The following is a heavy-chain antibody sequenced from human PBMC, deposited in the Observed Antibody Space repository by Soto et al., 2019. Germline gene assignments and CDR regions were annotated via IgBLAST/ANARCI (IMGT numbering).Heavy chain of an antibody. V-gene: IGHV4-39*01. Sequence: ETLSLTCTVSGGSISSGGYYWSWIRQHPGKGLEWIGSIYYTGDTYYSPSLKTRVTISVDTSQNQFSLRLSSVTAADTAVYYCARHVGYYYYMDVWGQGTTVTVSS. J-gene: IGHJ6*03. CDR2: IYYTGDT. CDR1: GGSISSGGYY. CDR3: ARHVGYYYYMDV.